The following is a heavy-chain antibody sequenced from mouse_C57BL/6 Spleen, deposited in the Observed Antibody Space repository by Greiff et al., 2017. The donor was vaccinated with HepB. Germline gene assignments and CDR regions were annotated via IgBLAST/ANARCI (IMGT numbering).Heavy chain of an antibody. CDR3: TTVNASCYAMDY. CDR1: GFNIKDDY. CDR2: IDPENGDT. Sequence: EVQLQQSGAELVRPGASVKLSCTASGFNIKDDYMHWVKQRPEQGLEWIGWIDPENGDTEYASKFQGKATITADTSSNTAYLQLSSLTSEDTAVYYCTTVNASCYAMDYWGQGTSVTVSS. J-gene: IGHJ4*01. D-gene: IGHD6-1*01. V-gene: IGHV14-4*01.